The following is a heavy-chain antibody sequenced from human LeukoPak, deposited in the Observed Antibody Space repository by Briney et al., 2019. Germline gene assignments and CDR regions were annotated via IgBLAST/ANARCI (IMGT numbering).Heavy chain of an antibody. CDR3: ARDPGFDGTYSYFFDF. J-gene: IGHJ4*02. D-gene: IGHD1-26*01. CDR2: IYSGGST. V-gene: IGHV4-31*03. CDR1: DVSISSGGHY. Sequence: SQTLSLTCTVSDVSISSGGHYWSWIRQHPGEGLEWIGYIYSGGSTYHNPSLNSRVTISRDTSSNQFSLNLRSVTAADAAVYYCARDPGFDGTYSYFFDFWGQGALVTVSS.